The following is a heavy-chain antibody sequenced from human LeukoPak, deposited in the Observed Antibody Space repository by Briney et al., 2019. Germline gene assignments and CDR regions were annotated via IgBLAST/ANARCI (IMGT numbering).Heavy chain of an antibody. J-gene: IGHJ4*02. D-gene: IGHD4-17*01. CDR1: GYTFTSYY. CDR3: ARDARAHTVTTPPRFDY. V-gene: IGHV1-46*01. CDR2: INPRGGST. Sequence: ASVKVSCKASGYTFTSYYMHWVRQAPGQGPEWMGIINPRGGSTDYAQKFQGRVTMTSDTSTSTIYMELNSLRSDDTAVYYCARDARAHTVTTPPRFDYWGQGTLVTVSS.